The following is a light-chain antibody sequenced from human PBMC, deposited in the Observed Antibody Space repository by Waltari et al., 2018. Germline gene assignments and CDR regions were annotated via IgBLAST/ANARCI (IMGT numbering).Light chain of an antibody. V-gene: IGKV4-1*01. CDR1: QSLLYDIDNKDY. CDR2: WAS. CDR3: QQYLRAPRT. Sequence: DIVMTQSPDSLAVSLGERATINCKSSQSLLYDIDNKDYLAWYQQKTGQPPKLLIHWASTRESGVPDRFSGSGSGTDFTLTISSLQADDVAVYYCQQYLRAPRTFAQGTGLEIK. J-gene: IGKJ2*02.